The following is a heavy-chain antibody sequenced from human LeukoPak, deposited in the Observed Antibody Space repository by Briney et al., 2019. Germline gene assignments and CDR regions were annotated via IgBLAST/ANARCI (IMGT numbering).Heavy chain of an antibody. V-gene: IGHV3-30*02. CDR3: AKDHYDSSGYSLNWFDP. J-gene: IGHJ5*02. Sequence: QTGGSLRLSCAASGFTFSSYGMDWVRQAPGKGLEWVAFIRYDGSNKYYADSVKGRFTISRDNSKNTLYLQMNSLRAEDTAVYYCAKDHYDSSGYSLNWFDPWGQGTLVTVSS. CDR2: IRYDGSNK. D-gene: IGHD3-22*01. CDR1: GFTFSSYG.